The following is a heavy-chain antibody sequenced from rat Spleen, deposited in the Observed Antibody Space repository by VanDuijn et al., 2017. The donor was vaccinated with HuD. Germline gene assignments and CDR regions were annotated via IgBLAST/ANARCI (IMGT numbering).Heavy chain of an antibody. CDR3: TREEGFNNSYVMDA. J-gene: IGHJ4*01. V-gene: IGHV5-27*01. CDR1: GFTFSNYG. D-gene: IGHD1-10*01. CDR2: ISTSGGST. Sequence: EVQLVESGGGLVQPGRSLKLSCAASGFTFSNYGMAWVCQAPTKGLEWVATISTSGGSTYYRDSVKGRFTISRDNAKSTLYLQMNSLRSEDTATYYCTREEGFNNSYVMDAWGQGASVTVSS.